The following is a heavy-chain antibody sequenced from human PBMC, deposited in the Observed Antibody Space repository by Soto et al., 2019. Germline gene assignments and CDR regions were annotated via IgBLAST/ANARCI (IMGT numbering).Heavy chain of an antibody. CDR3: ARGFYSGGHVVVPAAKYGMDV. J-gene: IGHJ6*02. D-gene: IGHD2-2*01. Sequence: ASVKVSCKASGYTFTGYYMHWVRQAPGQGLEWMGWINPNSGGTNYAQKFQGWVTMTRDTSISTAYMELSRLRSDDTAVYYCARGFYSGGHVVVPAAKYGMDVWGQGTTVTVSS. CDR1: GYTFTGYY. V-gene: IGHV1-2*04. CDR2: INPNSGGT.